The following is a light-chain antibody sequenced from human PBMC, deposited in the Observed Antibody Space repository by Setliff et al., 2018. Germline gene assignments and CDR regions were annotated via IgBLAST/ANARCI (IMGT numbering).Light chain of an antibody. J-gene: IGKJ4*01. CDR3: QQYNNWPLT. Sequence: VMTQSPATLSVSPGERATLSCRASQSVSSNLAWYQQKPGQAHRLLIYGASTRATGIPARFSGSGSGTEFTLAISSLQSEDFAVYYCQQYNNWPLTFGGGTKV. V-gene: IGKV3-15*01. CDR2: GAS. CDR1: QSVSSN.